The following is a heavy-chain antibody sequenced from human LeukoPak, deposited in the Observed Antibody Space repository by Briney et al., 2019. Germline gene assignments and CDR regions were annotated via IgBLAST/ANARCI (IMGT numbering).Heavy chain of an antibody. CDR3: ANEEYNSFDS. CDR2: ISYGGSNK. V-gene: IGHV3-30-3*02. D-gene: IGHD1-1*01. Sequence: RGSLSPLCFASGFSLDTLVLHRVCQAPGKGLEWVAVISYGGSNKYYEDSVKGRFIISRDNSKNTLYLQMNSLRAEDMAVYYCANEEYNSFDSWGQGTLVTVSS. J-gene: IGHJ4*02. CDR1: GFSLDTLV.